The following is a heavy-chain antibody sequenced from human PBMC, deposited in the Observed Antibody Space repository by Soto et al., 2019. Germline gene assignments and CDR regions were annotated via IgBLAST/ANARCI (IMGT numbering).Heavy chain of an antibody. CDR3: AKKKGYGGWYYGWYFEL. Sequence: EVQLLESGGGLVQPGGSLRLSCAASGFTFSSYAMSWVRQAPGKGLEWVSAISGSGGSTYYADSVNGRFTIYRDNSKNTPYLQMNSLRAEDTAVYYCAKKKGYGGWYYGWYFELWGRGTLVTVSS. J-gene: IGHJ2*01. D-gene: IGHD6-19*01. CDR2: ISGSGGST. V-gene: IGHV3-23*01. CDR1: GFTFSSYA.